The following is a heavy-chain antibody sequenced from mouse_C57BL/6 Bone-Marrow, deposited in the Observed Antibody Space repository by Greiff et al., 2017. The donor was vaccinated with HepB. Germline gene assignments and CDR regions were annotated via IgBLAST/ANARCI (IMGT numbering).Heavy chain of an antibody. Sequence: QVQPQQPGAELVRPGTSVKLSCKASGYTFTSYWMHWVKQRPGQGLEWIGVIDPSDSYTNYNQKFKGKATLTVDTSSSTAYMQLSSLTSEDSAVYYCARSTTVSPYYYAMDYWGQGTSVTVSS. J-gene: IGHJ4*01. CDR3: ARSTTVSPYYYAMDY. CDR2: IDPSDSYT. CDR1: GYTFTSYW. V-gene: IGHV1-59*01. D-gene: IGHD2-2*01.